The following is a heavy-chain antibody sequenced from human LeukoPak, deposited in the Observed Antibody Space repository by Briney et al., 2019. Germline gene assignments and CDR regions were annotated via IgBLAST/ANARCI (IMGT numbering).Heavy chain of an antibody. CDR2: ISSSSSYI. V-gene: IGHV3-21*01. CDR1: GFTFSTYG. J-gene: IGHJ5*02. CDR3: AREGAPLLRYFNWLFHPNWFDP. D-gene: IGHD3-9*01. Sequence: PGGSLRLSCAASGFTFSTYGMNWVRQAPGKGLEWVSSISSSSSYIYYADSVKGRFTISRDNAKNSLYLQMNSLRAEDTAVYYCAREGAPLLRYFNWLFHPNWFDPWGQGTLVTVSS.